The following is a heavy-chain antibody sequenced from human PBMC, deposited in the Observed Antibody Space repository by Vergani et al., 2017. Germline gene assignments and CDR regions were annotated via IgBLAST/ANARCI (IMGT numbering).Heavy chain of an antibody. D-gene: IGHD4-17*01. V-gene: IGHV4-34*01. CDR1: GGSFSGYY. Sequence: QVQLQQWGAGLLKPSETLSLTCAVYGGSFSGYYWSWIRQPPGKGLEWIGEINHSGSTNYNPSLKSRVTISVDTSKNQFSLKLSSVTAADTAVYYCAREVDYGDYYYYYYYMDVWGKGP. CDR3: AREVDYGDYYYYYYYMDV. J-gene: IGHJ6*03. CDR2: INHSGST.